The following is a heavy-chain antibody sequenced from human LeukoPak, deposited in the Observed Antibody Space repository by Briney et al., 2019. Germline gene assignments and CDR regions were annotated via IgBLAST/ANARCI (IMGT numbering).Heavy chain of an antibody. CDR3: ARAPGPSQYCSSTSCPKSEWWFDP. CDR1: GFTFSSYS. Sequence: PGGSLRLSCAASGFTFSSYSMNWVRQAPGKGLEWVSYISSSSSTIYYADSVKGRFTISRDNAKNSLYLQMNSLRAEDTAVYYCARAPGPSQYCSSTSCPKSEWWFDPWGQGTLVTVSS. D-gene: IGHD2-2*01. J-gene: IGHJ5*02. V-gene: IGHV3-48*01. CDR2: ISSSSSTI.